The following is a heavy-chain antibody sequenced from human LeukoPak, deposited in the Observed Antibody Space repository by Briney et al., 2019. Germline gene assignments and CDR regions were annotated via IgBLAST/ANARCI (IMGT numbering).Heavy chain of an antibody. J-gene: IGHJ4*02. V-gene: IGHV3-7*01. D-gene: IGHD1-26*01. CDR1: GFTFSSNW. CDR3: ARVQWELRGVGSYFEY. CDR2: IKQDGSEK. Sequence: GGSLRLSCAASGFTFSSNWMTWVRQAPGKGLEWVANIKQDGSEKYYVDSVKGRFTMSRDNAKNSLYLQMNSLRAEDTAVYYCARVQWELRGVGSYFEYWGQGALVTVSS.